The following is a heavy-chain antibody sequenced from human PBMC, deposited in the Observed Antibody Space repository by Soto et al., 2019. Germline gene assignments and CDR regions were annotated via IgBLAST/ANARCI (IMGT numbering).Heavy chain of an antibody. D-gene: IGHD5-12*01. Sequence: GSVKVSCKASGLSSTNNDVSWVRQASGKGREWMVWMNPGSGDTGYAQKFQGRVTMTRDTSIATAYMELSSLTPDDTAIYFWASVATVCSLSWFDPRGQGAMIPSPQ. CDR1: GLSSTNND. CDR3: ASVATVCSLSWFDP. J-gene: IGHJ5*02. V-gene: IGHV1-8*01. CDR2: MNPGSGDT.